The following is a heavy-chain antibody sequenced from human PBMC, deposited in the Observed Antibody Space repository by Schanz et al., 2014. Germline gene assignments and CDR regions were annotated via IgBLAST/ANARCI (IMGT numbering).Heavy chain of an antibody. D-gene: IGHD3-10*01. J-gene: IGHJ4*02. V-gene: IGHV3-23*05. CDR2: VSSRSDEI. CDR1: TFTFDHYA. Sequence: EVQLLESGGGLVQPGGSLRLSCSASTFTFDHYAMTWVRQAPGKGLEWVAAVSSRSDEIKYADSVRGRFTISRDNSRSAMYLQMRRLRAEDTAGYHCVIAGSYYSYAFWGQGTLVTVSS. CDR3: VIAGSYYSYAF.